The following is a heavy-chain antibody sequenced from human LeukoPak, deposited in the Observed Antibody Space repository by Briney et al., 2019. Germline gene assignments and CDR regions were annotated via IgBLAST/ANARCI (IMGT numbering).Heavy chain of an antibody. CDR1: GFTFDDYT. D-gene: IGHD5-18*01. CDR2: ISWDGGST. V-gene: IGHV3-43*01. J-gene: IGHJ6*03. Sequence: GGSLRLSCAASGFTFDDYTMHWVRQAPGKGLEGVSLISWDGGSTYYADSVKGRFTISRDNSKNSLYLQMNSLRTEDTALYYCAKGKQIQLWPEPYYMDVWGKGTTVTVSS. CDR3: AKGKQIQLWPEPYYMDV.